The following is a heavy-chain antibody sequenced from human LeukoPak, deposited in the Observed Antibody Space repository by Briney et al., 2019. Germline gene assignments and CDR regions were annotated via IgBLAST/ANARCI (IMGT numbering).Heavy chain of an antibody. D-gene: IGHD5-18*01. V-gene: IGHV4-61*01. CDR1: GASVSSGSYY. J-gene: IGHJ4*02. Sequence: SETLSLTCTVFGASVSSGSYYWSWIRQPPGKGLEWIGYIYYSGSTNYNPSLKSRVTISVDTSKNQFSLKLSSVTAADTAVYYCARGSRGYSYGWGQGTLVTVSS. CDR2: IYYSGST. CDR3: ARGSRGYSYG.